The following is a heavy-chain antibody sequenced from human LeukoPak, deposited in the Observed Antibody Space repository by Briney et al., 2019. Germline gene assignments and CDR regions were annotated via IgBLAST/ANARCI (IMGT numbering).Heavy chain of an antibody. J-gene: IGHJ4*02. CDR2: INPSGGST. V-gene: IGHV1-46*01. Sequence: ASVKVSCKASGYTFTSHYMQWVRQAPGQGFEWMGIINPSGGSTSYAQKFQGRVTMTRDTSTSIVYMELNSLRSEDTAVYYCARDRIGSSGWTQGGYFDYWGQGTLVTVSS. CDR3: ARDRIGSSGWTQGGYFDY. D-gene: IGHD6-19*01. CDR1: GYTFTSHY.